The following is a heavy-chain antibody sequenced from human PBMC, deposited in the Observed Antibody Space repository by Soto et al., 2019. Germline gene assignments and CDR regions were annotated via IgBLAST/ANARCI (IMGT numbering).Heavy chain of an antibody. CDR2: ISPIFGTA. D-gene: IGHD3-3*01. Sequence: ASVKVSCKASGGTFSSYALSWVRPAPGQGLEWMGVISPIFGTANYAQKFQGRVTITADESTSTAYMELSSLRSEDTAVYYCAREGLETSYGVGSWAFDIWGQGTMVTVSS. CDR1: GGTFSSYA. J-gene: IGHJ3*02. V-gene: IGHV1-69*13. CDR3: AREGLETSYGVGSWAFDI.